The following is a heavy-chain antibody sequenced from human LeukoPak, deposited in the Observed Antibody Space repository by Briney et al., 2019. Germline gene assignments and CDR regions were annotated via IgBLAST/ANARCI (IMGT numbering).Heavy chain of an antibody. CDR3: ARPATVGYRFDY. J-gene: IGHJ4*02. D-gene: IGHD4-23*01. CDR1: GYTFTSYY. V-gene: IGHV1-46*01. CDR2: INPSGGST. Sequence: GASVKVSCKASGYTFTSYYMHWVRQAPGQGLEWMGIINPSGGSTGYAQKFQGRVTMTRDTSTSTVYMELSSLRSEDTAVYYCARPATVGYRFDYWGQGTLVTVSS.